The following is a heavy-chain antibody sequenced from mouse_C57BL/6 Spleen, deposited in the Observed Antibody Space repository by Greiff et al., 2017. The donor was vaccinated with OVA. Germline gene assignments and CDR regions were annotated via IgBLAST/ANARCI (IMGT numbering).Heavy chain of an antibody. V-gene: IGHV1-81*01. CDR2: IYPRSGNT. Sequence: VQLQQSGAELARPGASVKLSCKASGYTSTSYGISWVKQRTGQGLEWIGEIYPRSGNTYYNEKFKGKATLTADKSSSTAYMELRSLTSEDSAVYFCAREEGIYYDYDKGFAYWGQGTLVTVSA. D-gene: IGHD2-4*01. CDR3: AREEGIYYDYDKGFAY. J-gene: IGHJ3*01. CDR1: GYTSTSYG.